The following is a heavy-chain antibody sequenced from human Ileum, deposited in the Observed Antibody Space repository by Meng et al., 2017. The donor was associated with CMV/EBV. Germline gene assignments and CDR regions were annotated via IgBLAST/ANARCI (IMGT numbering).Heavy chain of an antibody. V-gene: IGHV7-4-1*02. CDR3: TRGAGAHSSKFDF. D-gene: IGHD6-13*01. J-gene: IGHJ4*02. CDR2: IDTNTGNP. CDR1: GYDFITYG. Sequence: QVQMVQSGSELKEPGASAKVSCKTSGYDFITYGITWVREAPGQRLEWMGWIDTNTGNPTYAQDFTGRFVFSLDTSVSTAYLQISSLRAEDTAVYYCTRGAGAHSSKFDFWGRGTLVTVSS.